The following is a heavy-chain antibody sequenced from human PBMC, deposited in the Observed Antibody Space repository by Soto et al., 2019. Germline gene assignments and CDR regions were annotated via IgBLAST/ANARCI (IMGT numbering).Heavy chain of an antibody. CDR2: ILSNDQK. D-gene: IGHD6-13*01. CDR3: ARMESYSTYHWCDT. J-gene: IGHJ5*02. V-gene: IGHV2-26*01. Sequence: SGPTLVNTTETLTLTCTVSGFSLHNIRMGVSWTRQPPGKALERLAQILSNDQKSSSASLKSRITISKDTSNSQVVLTMTNLHPVATATQDGARMESYSTYHWCDTWGRGTPVAVAS. CDR1: GFSLHNIRMG.